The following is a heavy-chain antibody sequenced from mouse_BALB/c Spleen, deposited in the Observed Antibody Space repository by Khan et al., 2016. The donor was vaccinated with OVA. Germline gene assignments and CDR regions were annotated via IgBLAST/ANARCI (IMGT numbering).Heavy chain of an antibody. D-gene: IGHD3-3*01. J-gene: IGHJ2*01. V-gene: IGHV2-9*02. CDR1: GFSLTSHG. CDR2: IWAGGST. Sequence: VKLMESGPGLVAPSQSLSITCTVSGFSLTSHGVHWVRQPPGKGLEWLGVIWAGGSTNYNSALMSSLSISKDSSKSQVFLKMNSLQTDDTAMYYCARNRGPDYFDYWGQGTTLTVSS. CDR3: ARNRGPDYFDY.